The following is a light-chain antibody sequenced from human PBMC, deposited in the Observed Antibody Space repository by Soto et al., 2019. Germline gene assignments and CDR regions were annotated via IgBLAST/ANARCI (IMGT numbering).Light chain of an antibody. J-gene: IGLJ2*01. CDR1: SSNIGSNT. Sequence: QSALTQPPSASGTPGQRVTISCSGSSSNIGSNTVNWYRQLPGTAPKLVIYSNNQRPSGVPDRFSGSKSGTSASLAISGLQSEDEADYYCVAWDDSLNGYVVFGGGTKVTVL. CDR3: VAWDDSLNGYVV. V-gene: IGLV1-44*01. CDR2: SNN.